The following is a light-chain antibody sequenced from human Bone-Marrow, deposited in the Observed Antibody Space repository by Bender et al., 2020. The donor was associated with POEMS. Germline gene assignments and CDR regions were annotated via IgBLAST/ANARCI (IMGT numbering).Light chain of an antibody. V-gene: IGLV3-21*02. Sequence: SYVLTQPPSVSVAPGQTARIHCDGNIIGTYSVHWYRQKPGQAPVLVVYHDSDRPSGIPGRISGSNSGNTATLTISRVEAGDEADYYCQVWDSSRNHDNVVFGGGTKLTVL. J-gene: IGLJ2*01. CDR3: QVWDSSRNHDNVV. CDR2: HDS. CDR1: IIGTYS.